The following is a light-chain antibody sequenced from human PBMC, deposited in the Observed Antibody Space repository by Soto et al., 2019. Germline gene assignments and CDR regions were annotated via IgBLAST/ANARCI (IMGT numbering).Light chain of an antibody. V-gene: IGLV2-14*01. J-gene: IGLJ2*01. CDR1: SSDLRGYNS. CDR2: DVS. Sequence: QSALTQPASVSGSPGQSITISCTGTSSDLRGYNSVSWYQQHPGRAPKLMIYDVSNRPSGVSNRFSGSKSANSASLTISGLQAEDEADYYCSSYTSSSTVIFGGGTKLTVL. CDR3: SSYTSSSTVI.